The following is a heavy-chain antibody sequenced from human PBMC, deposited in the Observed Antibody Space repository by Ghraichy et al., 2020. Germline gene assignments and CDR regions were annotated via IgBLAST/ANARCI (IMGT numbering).Heavy chain of an antibody. D-gene: IGHD5-12*01. Sequence: SETLSLTCTVSGGSISSGGYYWSWIRQHPGKGLEWIGYIYYSGSTYYNPSLKSRVTISVDTSKNQFSLKLSSVTAADTAVYYCARSRREYSGYEGDDAFDIWGQGTMVTVSS. CDR3: ARSRREYSGYEGDDAFDI. V-gene: IGHV4-31*03. J-gene: IGHJ3*02. CDR2: IYYSGST. CDR1: GGSISSGGYY.